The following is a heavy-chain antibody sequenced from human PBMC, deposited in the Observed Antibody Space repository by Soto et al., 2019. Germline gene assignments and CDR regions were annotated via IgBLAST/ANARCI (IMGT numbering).Heavy chain of an antibody. V-gene: IGHV4-30-4*01. Sequence: QVQLQESGPGLVKPSQTLSLTCTVSGGSISSGDYYWSWIRQPPGKGLEWIGYIYYSGSTYYNPSLKSRVAISVDTSRNQFSLKLSSVTAADTAVYYCARGGLPTIFPLYWGQGTLVTVSS. CDR1: GGSISSGDYY. J-gene: IGHJ4*02. D-gene: IGHD3-3*01. CDR3: ARGGLPTIFPLY. CDR2: IYYSGST.